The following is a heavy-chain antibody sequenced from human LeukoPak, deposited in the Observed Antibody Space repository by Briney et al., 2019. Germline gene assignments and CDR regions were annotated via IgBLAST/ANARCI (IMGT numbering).Heavy chain of an antibody. D-gene: IGHD6-19*01. Sequence: GGSLRLSCAASGFTFDDYAMHWVRQAPGKGLEWVSGISWNSGSIGYAESVKGRFTISRDNAKNSLYLQMNSLRAEDTALYYCATSSREGEDSSGWASFDYWGQGTLVTVSS. CDR1: GFTFDDYA. V-gene: IGHV3-9*01. CDR2: ISWNSGSI. J-gene: IGHJ4*02. CDR3: ATSSREGEDSSGWASFDY.